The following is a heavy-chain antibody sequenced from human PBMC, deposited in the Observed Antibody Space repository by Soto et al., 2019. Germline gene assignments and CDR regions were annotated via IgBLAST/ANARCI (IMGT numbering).Heavy chain of an antibody. CDR3: ARGSGMDG. J-gene: IGHJ6*02. CDR2: IYSGGST. Sequence: GRSLPLSAAASGFTVSSKLMSCISQAPGKGLDWGEVIYSGGSTDYAGSVKGRFPISRDNSKNTLYPQLNSLRAEDTAVYYCARGSGMDGWGQGATVTVS. CDR1: GFTVSSKL. V-gene: IGHV3-53*01.